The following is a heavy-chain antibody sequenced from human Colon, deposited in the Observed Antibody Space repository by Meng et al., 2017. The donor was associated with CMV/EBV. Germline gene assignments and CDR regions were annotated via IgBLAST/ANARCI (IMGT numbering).Heavy chain of an antibody. CDR1: GYTFTDYY. Sequence: QVQLVQAGAEVKIPGASVKVACKGSGYTFTDYYTHWVRQAPGQGLEWMGLINSNTGATKYAQKFQNRITMTRDTSINTVYMQLSGLRSDDTAVYYCERVGGWIGSSSIFGWFDPWGQGTLVTVSS. CDR3: ERVGGWIGSSSIFGWFDP. J-gene: IGHJ5*02. D-gene: IGHD6-6*01. CDR2: INSNTGAT. V-gene: IGHV1-2*02.